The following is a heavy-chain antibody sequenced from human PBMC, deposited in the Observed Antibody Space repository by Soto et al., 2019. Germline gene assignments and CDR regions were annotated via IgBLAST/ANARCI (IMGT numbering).Heavy chain of an antibody. D-gene: IGHD2-15*01. Sequence: QVQLVESGGGVVQPGRSLRLSCAASGFTFSSYGMHWVRQAPGKGLEWVAVISYDGSNKYYADSVKGRFTISRDNSKNTLYLQMNSLRAEDTAVYYCAKGVVTQYYYYGMYVWGQGTTVTVSS. CDR2: ISYDGSNK. V-gene: IGHV3-30*18. CDR1: GFTFSSYG. CDR3: AKGVVTQYYYYGMYV. J-gene: IGHJ6*02.